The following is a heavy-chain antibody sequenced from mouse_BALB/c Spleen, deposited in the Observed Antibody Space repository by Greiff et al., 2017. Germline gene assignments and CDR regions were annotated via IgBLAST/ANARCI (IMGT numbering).Heavy chain of an antibody. V-gene: IGHV5-2*01. CDR2: INSDGGST. D-gene: IGHD2-14*01. Sequence: EVQLVESGGGLVQPGESLKLSCESNEYEFPSHDMSWVRKTPEKRLELVAAINSDGGSTYYPDTMERRFIISRDNTKTTLYLQMSSLRSEDTALDYCARHGRYDDGAYAMDYWGQGTSVTVSS. J-gene: IGHJ4*01. CDR3: ARHGRYDDGAYAMDY. CDR1: EYEFPSHD.